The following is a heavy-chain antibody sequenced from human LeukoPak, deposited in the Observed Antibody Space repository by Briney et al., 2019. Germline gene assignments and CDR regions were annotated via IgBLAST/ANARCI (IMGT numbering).Heavy chain of an antibody. CDR1: GLTFSNYN. V-gene: IGHV3-21*01. CDR3: ARRLDC. Sequence: GGSLRLSCAASGLTFSNYNMNWVRQAPGKGLEWVSYISTSSSYIYYADSVKGRFTISRDNAKNSLYLQMSSLRAEDTAVYYCARRLDCWGQGTLVTVSS. CDR2: ISTSSSYI. J-gene: IGHJ4*02.